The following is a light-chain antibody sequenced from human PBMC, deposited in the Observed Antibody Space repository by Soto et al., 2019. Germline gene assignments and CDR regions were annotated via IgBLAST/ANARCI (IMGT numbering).Light chain of an antibody. CDR3: QHYGSSPFT. Sequence: EIVLTQSPVTLSLSPGERATLSCRASQSVSSYLAWYQQKPGQAPRLLIYDASNRATGTPDRFSGSGSGTDLTLTISRVEPEDFAVYYCQHYGSSPFTFGHGTKVDIK. CDR1: QSVSSY. V-gene: IGKV3-20*01. J-gene: IGKJ3*01. CDR2: DAS.